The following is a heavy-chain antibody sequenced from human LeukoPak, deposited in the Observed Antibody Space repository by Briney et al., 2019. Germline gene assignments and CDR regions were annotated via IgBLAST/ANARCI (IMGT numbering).Heavy chain of an antibody. J-gene: IGHJ4*02. CDR1: GFTFSSYW. Sequence: GGSLRLSCAASGFTFSSYWMHWIRQAPGKGLVWVSRIHSDGIGTSYADSVRGRFTISRDNAKNTLYPQMNSLRVEDTAVYYCARDQGSFDYWGQGTLVTVSS. V-gene: IGHV3-74*01. CDR3: ARDQGSFDY. CDR2: IHSDGIGT.